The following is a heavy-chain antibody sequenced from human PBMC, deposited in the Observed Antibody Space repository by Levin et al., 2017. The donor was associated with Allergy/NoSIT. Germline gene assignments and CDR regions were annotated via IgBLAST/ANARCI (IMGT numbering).Heavy chain of an antibody. V-gene: IGHV7-4-1*02. CDR3: ARRRLSGYCSGGRCYLPDNWFDP. D-gene: IGHD2-15*01. CDR1: GYTFTNNA. Sequence: ASVKVFCKASGYTFTNNAMNWVRQAPGQGLEWMGWINTNTGNPTYAQGFTGRFVFSLDTSVSTAYLQISSLKAEDTAVYYCARRRLSGYCSGGRCYLPDNWFDPWGQGTLVTVSS. CDR2: INTNTGNP. J-gene: IGHJ5*02.